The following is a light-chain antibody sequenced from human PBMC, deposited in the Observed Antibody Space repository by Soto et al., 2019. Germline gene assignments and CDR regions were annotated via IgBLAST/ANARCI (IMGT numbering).Light chain of an antibody. CDR1: QRVNSNY. J-gene: IGKJ3*01. CDR2: GAS. Sequence: VLTQSPGTLSLSPGERATLSCRASQRVNSNYFAWYQQKPGQAPRLLVFGASTRSTGIPDRFSGSGSGTDFILTISRVEPEAFAVYYCQQYTASSGIFTFGPGTKVDIK. V-gene: IGKV3-20*01. CDR3: QQYTASSGIFT.